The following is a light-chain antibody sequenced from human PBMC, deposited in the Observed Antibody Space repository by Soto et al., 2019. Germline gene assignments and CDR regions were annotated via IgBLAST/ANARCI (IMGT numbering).Light chain of an antibody. Sequence: AIQLTQSPSSLSASVGDRVTITCRASQGISSALAWYQQKPGKAPKLLIYDASSLESGVPSRFSGSGSGTDFTLTISRLQPEDFATYYWQQFNRAVTFGQGTRLEIK. CDR3: QQFNRAVT. V-gene: IGKV1-13*02. CDR1: QGISSA. J-gene: IGKJ5*01. CDR2: DAS.